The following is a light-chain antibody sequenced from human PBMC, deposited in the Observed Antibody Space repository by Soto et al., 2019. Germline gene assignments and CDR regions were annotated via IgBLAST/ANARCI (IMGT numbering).Light chain of an antibody. CDR1: QAIRND. J-gene: IGKJ1*01. V-gene: IGKV1-6*01. CDR3: LQDYNYPRT. Sequence: AIQMTQSPSSLSASVGDRVTITCRASQAIRNDLGWYQQKPGKAPNLLIYAASSLQSGVPSRFSGSGSGTDFTLTISSLQPEDFATYYRLQDYNYPRTFGQGTKVEIK. CDR2: AAS.